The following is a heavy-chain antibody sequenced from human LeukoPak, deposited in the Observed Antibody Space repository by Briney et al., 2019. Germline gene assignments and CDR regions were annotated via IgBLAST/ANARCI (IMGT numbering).Heavy chain of an antibody. V-gene: IGHV1-69*04. CDR2: IIPILGIA. D-gene: IGHD4-17*01. J-gene: IGHJ4*02. Sequence: GASVKVSCKASGGTFSSYAISWVRQAPGQGLEWMGRIIPILGIANYAQKFQGRVTITADKSTSTAYMELSSLRSEDTAVYYCARLAGNGDYAGDAFDYWGQGTLVTVSS. CDR1: GGTFSSYA. CDR3: ARLAGNGDYAGDAFDY.